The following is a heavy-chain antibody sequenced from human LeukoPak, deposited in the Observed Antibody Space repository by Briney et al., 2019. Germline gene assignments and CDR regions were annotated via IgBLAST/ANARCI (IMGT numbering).Heavy chain of an antibody. Sequence: GGSLRLSCAASGFTFSSYAMHWVRQAPGKGLEGVAVISYDGSNKYYADSVKGRFTISRDNSKNTLYLQMNSLRAEDTAVYYCARDRRDSYGWYYFDYWGQGTLVTVSS. D-gene: IGHD5-18*01. J-gene: IGHJ4*02. CDR2: ISYDGSNK. CDR1: GFTFSSYA. CDR3: ARDRRDSYGWYYFDY. V-gene: IGHV3-30-3*01.